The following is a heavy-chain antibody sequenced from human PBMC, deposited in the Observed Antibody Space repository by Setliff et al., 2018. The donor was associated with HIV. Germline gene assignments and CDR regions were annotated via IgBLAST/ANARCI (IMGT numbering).Heavy chain of an antibody. CDR1: GYSFTSYW. Sequence: GESLKISCKGSGYSFTSYWIGWVRQMPGKGLEWMGIIYPGDSDIRYSPSFQGQVTISVDKSISTAYLQWASLKTSDSAMYYCARAAVGYCNDGSCYTTEFFQHWGQGTLVTVSS. D-gene: IGHD2-15*01. CDR2: IYPGDSDI. CDR3: ARAAVGYCNDGSCYTTEFFQH. J-gene: IGHJ1*01. V-gene: IGHV5-51*01.